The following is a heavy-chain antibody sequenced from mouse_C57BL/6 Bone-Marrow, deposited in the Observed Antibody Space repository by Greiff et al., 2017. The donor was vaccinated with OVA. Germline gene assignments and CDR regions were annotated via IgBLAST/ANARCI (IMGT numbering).Heavy chain of an antibody. V-gene: IGHV1-50*01. CDR2: IDPSDSYT. Sequence: QVQLQQPGAELVKPGASVKLSCKASGYTFTSYWMQWVKQRPGQGLEWIGEIDPSDSYTNYNQKLKGKATLTVDTSSSTAYMQLSSLTSEDSAVYYCARTVPYRGFAYWGQGTLVTVSA. CDR3: ARTVPYRGFAY. CDR1: GYTFTSYW. D-gene: IGHD1-1*01. J-gene: IGHJ3*01.